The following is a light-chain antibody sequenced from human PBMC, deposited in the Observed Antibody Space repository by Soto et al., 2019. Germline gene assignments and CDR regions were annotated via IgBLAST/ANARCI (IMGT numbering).Light chain of an antibody. CDR3: QQSNSSPPT. V-gene: IGKV1-39*01. CDR1: QSITNY. J-gene: IGKJ4*01. CDR2: AAS. Sequence: DIQMTQSPSALSASVGDRVTITCRASQSITNYLNWYQHKPGQAPNLLIYAASTLQAGVPSRFRGSGSGTDFTLTISSLQPEDFATYVCQQSNSSPPTFGGGTKVDIK.